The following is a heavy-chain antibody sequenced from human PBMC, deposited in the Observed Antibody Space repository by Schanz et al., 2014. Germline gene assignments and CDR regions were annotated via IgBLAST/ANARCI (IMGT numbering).Heavy chain of an antibody. J-gene: IGHJ1*01. D-gene: IGHD3-10*01. V-gene: IGHV3-48*01. CDR2: IATSSSTR. Sequence: EVQLVESGGGFVQPGGSLRLSCAASGFTFSSYSMNWVRQVPGKGLEWLSYIATSSSTRHYADSVKGRVTISRDNAKNSVSLQMRRLRVEDTAVYYCASGVHVSSLQKGLQFWGRGTLVIVSS. CDR1: GFTFSSYS. CDR3: ASGVHVSSLQKGLQF.